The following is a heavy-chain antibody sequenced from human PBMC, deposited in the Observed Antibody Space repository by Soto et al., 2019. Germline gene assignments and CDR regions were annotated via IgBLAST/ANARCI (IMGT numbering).Heavy chain of an antibody. CDR1: GFTFSSYE. CDR2: ISSSGSTI. CDR3: ARDSPARFPYGMDV. Sequence: EVQLVESGGGLVQPGGSLRLSCAASGFTFSSYEMNWVRQAPGKGLEWVSYISSSGSTIYYADSVKGRFTISRDNAKNSLYLQMNSLIAEDTAVYYCARDSPARFPYGMDVWGQGTTVTVSS. D-gene: IGHD3-3*01. J-gene: IGHJ6*02. V-gene: IGHV3-48*03.